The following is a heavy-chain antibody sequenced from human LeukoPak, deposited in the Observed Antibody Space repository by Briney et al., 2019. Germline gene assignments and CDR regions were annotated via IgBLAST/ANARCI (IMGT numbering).Heavy chain of an antibody. Sequence: SETLSLTCAVYGGSFSGYYWSWIRQPPGKGLEWIGEINYSGSTNYNPSLKSRVTISVDTSKNQFSLKLSSVTAADTAVYYCARGRPTIFGVVTIFQPDYFDYWGQGTLVTVSS. J-gene: IGHJ4*02. CDR1: GGSFSGYY. V-gene: IGHV4-34*01. CDR2: INYSGST. CDR3: ARGRPTIFGVVTIFQPDYFDY. D-gene: IGHD3-3*01.